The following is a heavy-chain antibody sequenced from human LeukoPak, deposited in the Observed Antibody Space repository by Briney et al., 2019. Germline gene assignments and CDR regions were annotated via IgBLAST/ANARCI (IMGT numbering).Heavy chain of an antibody. CDR1: GFTFRRYA. D-gene: IGHD5-18*01. CDR2: ISGSGSMT. CDR3: ARDLSGVTEYTYGRVIDY. Sequence: GGSLRLSCAASGFTFRRYAMSWVRQAAGKGLEWVSAISGSGSMTYYADSVKGRFTISRDNTKNRLYLHMNSLRAEHTAWYYCARDLSGVTEYTYGRVIDYWGQGTLVTVSS. J-gene: IGHJ4*02. V-gene: IGHV3-23*01.